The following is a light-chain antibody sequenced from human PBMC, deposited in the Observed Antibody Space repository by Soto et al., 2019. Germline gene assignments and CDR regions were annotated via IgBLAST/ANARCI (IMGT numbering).Light chain of an antibody. V-gene: IGKV1-5*01. CDR3: DQYYPWTT. CDR1: QNIRNW. J-gene: IGKJ5*01. Sequence: QVNNSAAAVSAYERDSVTIPCRASQNIRNWLAWYQQKPGKAPNHLIYDASSLKSGVPARFSGSGSGTEFTLTILGLQADGFPACHWDQYYPWTTFGEGTRLEIK. CDR2: DAS.